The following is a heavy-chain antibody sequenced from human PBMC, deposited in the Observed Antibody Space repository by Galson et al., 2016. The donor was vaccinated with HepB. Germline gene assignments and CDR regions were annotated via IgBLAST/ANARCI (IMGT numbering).Heavy chain of an antibody. CDR3: ARVRPSYYFDY. Sequence: SLRLSCAASGFTFTSNWMSWVRQAPGKGLEWVANIKQDGSEEYYVDSVKGRFTISRDNAKNSMYLQMNSLRAEDTAVYYCARVRPSYYFDYWGQGTLVTVSS. V-gene: IGHV3-7*04. J-gene: IGHJ4*02. CDR2: IKQDGSEE. CDR1: GFTFTSNW. D-gene: IGHD1-1*01.